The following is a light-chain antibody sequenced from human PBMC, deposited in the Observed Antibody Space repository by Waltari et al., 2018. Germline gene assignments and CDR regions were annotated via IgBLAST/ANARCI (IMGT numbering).Light chain of an antibody. V-gene: IGLV2-14*01. J-gene: IGLJ1*01. CDR2: DVS. CDR3: SSYTSSSTLV. Sequence: QSALTPPAPVSGSPGQSITIPCTRSSSDVGGANYLPWYQQHPGKTPILMIFDVSKRPSGVSYRFAGSKSGHTASLSISGLQAEDEADYFCSSYTSSSTLVFGTGTKVTVL. CDR1: SSDVGGANY.